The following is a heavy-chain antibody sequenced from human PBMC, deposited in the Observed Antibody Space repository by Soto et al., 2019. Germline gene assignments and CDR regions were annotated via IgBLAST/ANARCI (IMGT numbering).Heavy chain of an antibody. CDR1: GYTFTNFG. V-gene: IGHV1-18*01. CDR3: ARGGTQIAY. Sequence: QVQLVQSGAEVKKPGASVKVSCKASGYTFTNFGISWVRQAPGQGLEWMGWISAYNGNTNYAQKFQGRVTMTTDTSTSTAEMEVRSRRCDDTAVYYCARGGTQIAYWGQGTLVTVSS. J-gene: IGHJ4*02. CDR2: ISAYNGNT. D-gene: IGHD3-16*01.